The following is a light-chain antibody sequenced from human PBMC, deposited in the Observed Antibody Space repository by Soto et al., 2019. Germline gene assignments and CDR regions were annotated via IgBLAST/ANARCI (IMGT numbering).Light chain of an antibody. CDR1: QTISTY. CDR3: QQSHGIPYT. V-gene: IGKV1-39*01. CDR2: AAA. J-gene: IGKJ2*01. Sequence: DIQMTPSPSSLSASVGDRVTITCRASQTISTYLNWYQQEPGQAPKLLIYAAASLQSGDPSRFSGRGSGTDFTLTISSLQPEDSAAYYCQQSHGIPYTFGQGTKLEIK.